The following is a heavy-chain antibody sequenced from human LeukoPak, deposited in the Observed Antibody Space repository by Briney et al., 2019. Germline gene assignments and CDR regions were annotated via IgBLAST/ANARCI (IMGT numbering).Heavy chain of an antibody. J-gene: IGHJ6*02. V-gene: IGHV1-8*02. Sequence: AAVKVSCKASGYTFTTYDINWVRQATAQGLEWMGWMTPTSGNTGYAQKFQGRVTLTRNTSTNTAYMELSSLRSDDTAVYYCARNPYRSGAMDVWGQGTTVTVSS. CDR1: GYTFTTYD. CDR2: MTPTSGNT. D-gene: IGHD3-10*01. CDR3: ARNPYRSGAMDV.